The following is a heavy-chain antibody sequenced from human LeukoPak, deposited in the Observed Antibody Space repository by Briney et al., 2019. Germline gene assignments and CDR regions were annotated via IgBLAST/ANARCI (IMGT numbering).Heavy chain of an antibody. Sequence: ASVKVSCKASGGTFSSYAISWVRQAPGQGLEWMGGTIPIFGTANYAQKFQGRVTITADESTSTAYMELSSLRSEDTAVYYCARDQGLGLAFDYWGQGTLVTVSS. J-gene: IGHJ4*02. CDR1: GGTFSSYA. D-gene: IGHD1-26*01. CDR3: ARDQGLGLAFDY. CDR2: TIPIFGTA. V-gene: IGHV1-69*01.